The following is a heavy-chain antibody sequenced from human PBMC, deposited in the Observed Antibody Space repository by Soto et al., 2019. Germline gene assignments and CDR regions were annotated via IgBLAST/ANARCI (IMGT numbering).Heavy chain of an antibody. V-gene: IGHV4-59*01. CDR1: GGSISSYY. Sequence: SETLSLTCTVSGGSISSYYWSWIRQPPGKGLEWIGYIYYSGSTNYNPSLKSRVTISVDTSKNQFSLKLSSVTAADTAVYYCARVGGGNYYYYGMDVWGQGTTVTVSS. CDR3: ARVGGGNYYYYGMDV. D-gene: IGHD2-15*01. CDR2: IYYSGST. J-gene: IGHJ6*02.